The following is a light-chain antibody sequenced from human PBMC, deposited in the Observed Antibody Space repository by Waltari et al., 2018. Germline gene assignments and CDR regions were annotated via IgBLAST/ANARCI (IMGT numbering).Light chain of an antibody. J-gene: IGKJ1*01. CDR3: QQYNSYSWT. CDR1: QSISSW. CDR2: KAS. Sequence: DIQMTQSPSTLSASVGDRVTIPCRASQSISSWLAWYQQKPGKAPKLLIYKASSLESGVPSRFRGSGSGTEFTLTISSLQPDDFATSYCQQYNSYSWTFGQGTKVEIK. V-gene: IGKV1-5*03.